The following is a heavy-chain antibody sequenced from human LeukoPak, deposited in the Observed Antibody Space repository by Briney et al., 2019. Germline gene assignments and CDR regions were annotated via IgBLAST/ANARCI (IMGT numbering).Heavy chain of an antibody. Sequence: SETLSLTCTVSGASITSYYWSWIRQPPGKGLEWIGFFSYSGSANYNPSLKSRVTISVDTSKNQFSLKLSSVTAAATAVYYCASNPYSSSWYLIWGPGTMVTVSS. D-gene: IGHD6-13*01. CDR2: FSYSGSA. CDR3: ASNPYSSSWYLI. V-gene: IGHV4-59*01. J-gene: IGHJ3*02. CDR1: GASITSYY.